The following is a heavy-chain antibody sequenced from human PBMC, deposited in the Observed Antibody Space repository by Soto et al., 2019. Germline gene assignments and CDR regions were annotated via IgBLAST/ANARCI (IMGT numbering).Heavy chain of an antibody. CDR2: VSSDGSNT. CDR1: GFTFSSYA. D-gene: IGHD6-19*01. V-gene: IGHV3-30-3*01. Sequence: QVQLVESGGGVVQPGRSLRLSCAASGFTFSSYAMHWGRQTLGRGLEWVAVVSSDGSNTFYADSVKGRFTISRDNSKNTPYLQMNSLRPVDTAVYYCARDGGMAVASTVDSWGQGLLVTVSS. CDR3: ARDGGMAVASTVDS. J-gene: IGHJ4*02.